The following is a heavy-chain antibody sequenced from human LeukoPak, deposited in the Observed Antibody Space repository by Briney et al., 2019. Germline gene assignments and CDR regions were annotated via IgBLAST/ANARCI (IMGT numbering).Heavy chain of an antibody. Sequence: GGSLRLSCAASGFTFSTYSMNWVRQAPGKGLEWVSSISSTSTYIYHADSVKGRFTISRDNAKNSLYLQMNSLRAEDTAVYYCARAHTVTTNWFDPWGQGTLVTASS. CDR2: ISSTSTYI. J-gene: IGHJ5*02. V-gene: IGHV3-21*01. CDR1: GFTFSTYS. D-gene: IGHD4-17*01. CDR3: ARAHTVTTNWFDP.